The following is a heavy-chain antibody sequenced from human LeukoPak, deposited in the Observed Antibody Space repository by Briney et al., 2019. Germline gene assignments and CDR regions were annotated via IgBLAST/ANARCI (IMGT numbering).Heavy chain of an antibody. CDR3: ARDHRYCSGSSCYSDAFDI. V-gene: IGHV4-59*01. CDR1: GGSISCYY. D-gene: IGHD2-15*01. CDR2: ISYSGST. Sequence: SETLSLTCTVSGGSISCYYWTWIRQPPGKGLEWIGYISYSGSTNYNPSLKSRVTISVDTSKNQFSLKLSSVTAADTAVYYCARDHRYCSGSSCYSDAFDIWGQGTVVTVSS. J-gene: IGHJ3*02.